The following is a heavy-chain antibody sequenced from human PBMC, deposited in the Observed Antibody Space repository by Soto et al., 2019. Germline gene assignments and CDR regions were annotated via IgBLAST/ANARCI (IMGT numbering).Heavy chain of an antibody. Sequence: SETLSLTCTVSGGSISSYYWSWIRQPPGKGLEWIGYIYYSGSTNYNPSLKSRVTISVDTSKNQVSLKLSSVTAADTAVYYCARASSYSDFWSGYYTSRGVLHNWFDPWGQGTLVTVSS. V-gene: IGHV4-59*01. CDR2: IYYSGST. D-gene: IGHD3-3*01. CDR1: GGSISSYY. J-gene: IGHJ5*02. CDR3: ARASSYSDFWSGYYTSRGVLHNWFDP.